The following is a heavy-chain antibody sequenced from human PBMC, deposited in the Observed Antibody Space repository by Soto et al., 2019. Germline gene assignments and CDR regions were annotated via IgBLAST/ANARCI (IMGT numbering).Heavy chain of an antibody. J-gene: IGHJ5*02. CDR3: ATRITVFGLMIPPFDP. CDR2: INHTGGT. Sequence: QVHLQQWGAGLLKPSETLSLTCAVYGGSVNGYYWNWIRQPPGKGLEWIGEINHTGGTHYNQSLKSRFTMSVATSNNHFSLRLSSVTAADKAIYYFATRITVFGLMIPPFDPWGQGTQVIGAS. CDR1: GGSVNGYY. D-gene: IGHD3-3*01. V-gene: IGHV4-34*02.